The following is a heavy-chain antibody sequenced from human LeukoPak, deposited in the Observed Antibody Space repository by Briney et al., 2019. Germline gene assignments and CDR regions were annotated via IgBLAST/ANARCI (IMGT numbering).Heavy chain of an antibody. D-gene: IGHD2-21*02. V-gene: IGHV3-23*01. Sequence: GSLRLSCAASGFTFSSYAMSWVRQAPGKGLEWVSAISGSGGSTYYADSVKGRFTISRDNSKNTLYLQMNSLRAEDTAVYYCARDLVTAGAFDIWGQGTMVTVSS. CDR2: ISGSGGST. CDR3: ARDLVTAGAFDI. J-gene: IGHJ3*02. CDR1: GFTFSSYA.